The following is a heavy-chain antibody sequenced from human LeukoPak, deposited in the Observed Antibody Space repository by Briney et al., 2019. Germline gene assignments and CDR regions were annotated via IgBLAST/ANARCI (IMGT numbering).Heavy chain of an antibody. CDR3: ASVRPIGGDGDYAYYFDY. V-gene: IGHV4-39*07. CDR2: INHSGST. D-gene: IGHD4-17*01. CDR1: GGSISSSSYY. Sequence: SETLSLTCTVSGGSISSSSYYWGWIRQPPGKGLEWIGEINHSGSTNYNPSLKSRVTISVDTSKNQFSLKLSSVTAADTAVYYCASVRPIGGDGDYAYYFDYWGQGTLVTVSS. J-gene: IGHJ4*02.